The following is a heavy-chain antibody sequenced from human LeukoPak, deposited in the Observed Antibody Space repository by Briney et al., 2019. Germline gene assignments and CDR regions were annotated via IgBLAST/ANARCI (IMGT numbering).Heavy chain of an antibody. D-gene: IGHD3-10*01. Sequence: ASLKVSCKASGYTFTGYYMHWVRQAPGQGLEWLGWINPNSGGTNYAQKFQGRVTMTRDTSISTAYMDLSRLRSDDTAVYYCARRRMVRGVKGYWFDPWGQGTLVTVSS. V-gene: IGHV1-2*02. CDR1: GYTFTGYY. CDR3: ARRRMVRGVKGYWFDP. J-gene: IGHJ5*02. CDR2: INPNSGGT.